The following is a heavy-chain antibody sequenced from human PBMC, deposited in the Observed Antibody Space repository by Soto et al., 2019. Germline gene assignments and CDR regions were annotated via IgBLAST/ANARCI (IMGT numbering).Heavy chain of an antibody. CDR3: AGSVFP. Sequence: QVQLQESGPRLVKPSQTLSLTCTVSGGSISSGGYYWRWIRQRPGKGMEWIGYIYYSGSTYHNPSLKRRVTISGDTSKNQFSLKVSSVTAADTAVYYCAGSVFPWGQGTLVTVSS. J-gene: IGHJ5*02. CDR2: IYYSGST. CDR1: GGSISSGGYY. V-gene: IGHV4-31*03.